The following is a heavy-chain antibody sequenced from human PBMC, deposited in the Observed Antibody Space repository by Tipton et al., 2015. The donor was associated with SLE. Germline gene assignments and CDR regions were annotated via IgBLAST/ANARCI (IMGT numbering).Heavy chain of an antibody. CDR2: VNPNSGDT. V-gene: IGHV1-2*02. D-gene: IGHD1/OR15-1a*01. CDR3: AKSYDWNRFQTLFDY. J-gene: IGHJ4*02. Sequence: QVQLVQSGAEVKRPGASVKVSCKTSGYTFTDYYIHWVRQAPGQGLEWMGWVNPNSGDTNYAQKFEGRVTMTRDTSITTAYMELTRLISDDTAIYYCAKSYDWNRFQTLFDYWGQGTLVTVSS. CDR1: GYTFTDYY.